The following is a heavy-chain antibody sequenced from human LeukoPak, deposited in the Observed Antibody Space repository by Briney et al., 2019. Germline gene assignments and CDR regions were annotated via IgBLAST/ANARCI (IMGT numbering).Heavy chain of an antibody. CDR2: INPSGGST. J-gene: IGHJ3*02. CDR3: ARESLAHDAFDI. CDR1: GYTFTSYY. Sequence: ASVKVSCKASGYTFTSYYMHWVRQAPGQGLEWMGIINPSGGSTSYAQKFQGRVTMTRDTSTSTVYMELSRLRSDDTAVYYCARESLAHDAFDIWGQGTMVTVSS. V-gene: IGHV1-46*01. D-gene: IGHD6-6*01.